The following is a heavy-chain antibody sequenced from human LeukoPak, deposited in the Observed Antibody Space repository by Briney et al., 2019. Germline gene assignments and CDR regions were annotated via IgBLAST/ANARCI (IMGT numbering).Heavy chain of an antibody. CDR3: ARSLGYSGYDPNFYYYGMDV. CDR2: IYYSGST. V-gene: IGHV4-31*03. Sequence: PSETLSLTCTVSGGSISSGGYYWSWIRQHPGKGLEWIGHIYYSGSTYYNPSLKSRVTISVDTSKNQFSLKLSSVTAADTAVYYCARSLGYSGYDPNFYYYGMDVWGQGTTVTVSS. CDR1: GGSISSGGYY. J-gene: IGHJ6*02. D-gene: IGHD5-12*01.